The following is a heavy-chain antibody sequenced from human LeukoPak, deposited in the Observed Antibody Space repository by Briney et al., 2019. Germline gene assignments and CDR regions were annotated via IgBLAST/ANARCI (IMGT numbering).Heavy chain of an antibody. CDR3: ARGGDFY. Sequence: GGSLRLSCEASGFTFSSYGMHWVRQAPGKGLEWVAFIRFDGSNKYYADSVKGRFTISRDNSKNTLYMQMNSLRAEDTAVYYCARGGDFYWGQGTLVTVSS. J-gene: IGHJ4*02. CDR1: GFTFSSYG. D-gene: IGHD3-10*01. V-gene: IGHV3-30*02. CDR2: IRFDGSNK.